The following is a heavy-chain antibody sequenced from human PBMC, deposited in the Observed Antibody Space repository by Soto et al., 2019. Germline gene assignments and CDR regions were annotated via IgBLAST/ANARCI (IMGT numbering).Heavy chain of an antibody. V-gene: IGHV1-2*04. Sequence: ASVKVSCKASGYTFTGYYMHWVRQAPGQGLEWMGWINPNSGGTNYAQKFQGWVTMTRDTSISTAYMELSRLRSDDTAVYYCARAYYGDYLGWFDPWGQGTLVTVSS. J-gene: IGHJ5*02. CDR3: ARAYYGDYLGWFDP. D-gene: IGHD4-17*01. CDR1: GYTFTGYY. CDR2: INPNSGGT.